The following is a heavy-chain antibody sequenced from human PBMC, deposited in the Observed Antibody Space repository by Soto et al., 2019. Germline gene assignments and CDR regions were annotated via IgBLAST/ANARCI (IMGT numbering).Heavy chain of an antibody. J-gene: IGHJ4*02. D-gene: IGHD6-6*01. CDR1: GGSISSGDYY. V-gene: IGHV4-30-4*01. CDR3: TRGASLFDY. Sequence: SETLSLTCTVSGGSISSGDYYWSWIRQPPGKGLEWIGYIYYSGSTYYNPSLKSRVTISVDTSKNQFYLRVYSVTAADTAVYYCTRGASLFDYWGQGALVTVSS. CDR2: IYYSGST.